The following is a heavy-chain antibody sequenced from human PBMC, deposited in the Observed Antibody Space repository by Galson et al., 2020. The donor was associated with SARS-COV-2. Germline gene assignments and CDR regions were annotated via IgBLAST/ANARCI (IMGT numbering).Heavy chain of an antibody. Sequence: GESLKISCAASGFTFSSYSMNWVRQAPGKGLEWVSSISSSSSYIYYADSVKGRFTISRDNAKNSLYLQMNSLRAEDTAVYYCANNRGYSGYDLPSPLDYWGQGTLVTVSS. J-gene: IGHJ4*02. V-gene: IGHV3-21*01. CDR1: GFTFSSYS. D-gene: IGHD5-12*01. CDR2: ISSSSSYI. CDR3: ANNRGYSGYDLPSPLDY.